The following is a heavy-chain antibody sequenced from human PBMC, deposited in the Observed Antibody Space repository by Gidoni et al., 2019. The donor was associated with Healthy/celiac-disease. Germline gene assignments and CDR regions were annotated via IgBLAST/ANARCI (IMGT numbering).Heavy chain of an antibody. Sequence: EVQLVESGGGLVQPGRSLRLSCTASGFTFGDYAMSWVRQAPAKGLEWVGFIRSKADGGTTEYAASVKGRFTISRDDSKSIAYLQMNSLKTEDTAVYYCTRDKVGGSYFGWFDPWGQGTLVTVSS. V-gene: IGHV3-49*04. CDR1: GFTFGDYA. D-gene: IGHD1-26*01. J-gene: IGHJ5*02. CDR3: TRDKVGGSYFGWFDP. CDR2: IRSKADGGTT.